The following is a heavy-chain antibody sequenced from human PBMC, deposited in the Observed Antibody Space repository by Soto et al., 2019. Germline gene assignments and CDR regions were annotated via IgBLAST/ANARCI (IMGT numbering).Heavy chain of an antibody. D-gene: IGHD3-10*01. Sequence: QVQLVESGGGLVKPGGSLRLSCAASGFTFSDYYMSWIRQAPGKGLEWVSYISSSSSYTSYADSVKGRFTISRDNAKNSLYLQMNSLRAEDTAVYYCARDLGSGLPLDVWGQGTTVTVSS. CDR3: ARDLGSGLPLDV. J-gene: IGHJ6*02. CDR1: GFTFSDYY. V-gene: IGHV3-11*06. CDR2: ISSSSSYT.